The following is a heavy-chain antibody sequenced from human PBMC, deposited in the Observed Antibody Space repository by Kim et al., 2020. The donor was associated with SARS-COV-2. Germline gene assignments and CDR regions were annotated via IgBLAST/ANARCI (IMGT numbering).Heavy chain of an antibody. CDR1: GFTFTNYA. V-gene: IGHV3-23*01. CDR2: ISVGDIA. CDR3: ARGLVGYSSIWADYFAF. D-gene: IGHD6-13*01. Sequence: GGSLRLSCAASGFTFTNYAMGWVRQAPGKGLDWVSFISVGDIAYYADSVKGRFSISRDNSKNTVYLQMNRLSADDTAIYYCARGLVGYSSIWADYFAFWGLASLVTVS. J-gene: IGHJ4*02.